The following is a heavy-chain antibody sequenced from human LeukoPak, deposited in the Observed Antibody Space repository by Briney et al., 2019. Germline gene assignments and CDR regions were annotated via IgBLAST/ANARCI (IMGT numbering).Heavy chain of an antibody. V-gene: IGHV3-48*04. CDR1: GFTLSDYS. CDR3: ARTVRGIMAHLDY. CDR2: ISYSDRTV. J-gene: IGHJ4*02. D-gene: IGHD3-10*01. Sequence: PGGSLRLSCAASGFTLSDYSMNCVRQAPGKGLEWISYISYSDRTVYNEDSVKGRFTISRDSAQNSLFLQMNSLRAEDTAVYYCARTVRGIMAHLDYWGQGTPFTAS.